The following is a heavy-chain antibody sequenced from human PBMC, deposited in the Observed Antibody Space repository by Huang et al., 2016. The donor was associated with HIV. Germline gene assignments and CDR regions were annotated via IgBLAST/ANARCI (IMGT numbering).Heavy chain of an antibody. D-gene: IGHD6-13*01. CDR2: IRPSSSFI. V-gene: IGHV3-21*01. Sequence: EVQLVESGGGLVKPGGSLRLSCAASGFSLDSYNMYWVRQTAGKGLQCVSSIRPSSSFIDYADSVKGRFSISRDNAKNSLYLQMNNLRGEDTAVYYCARDRGQQLSPFDSWGQGTLVTVSS. CDR1: GFSLDSYN. CDR3: ARDRGQQLSPFDS. J-gene: IGHJ4*02.